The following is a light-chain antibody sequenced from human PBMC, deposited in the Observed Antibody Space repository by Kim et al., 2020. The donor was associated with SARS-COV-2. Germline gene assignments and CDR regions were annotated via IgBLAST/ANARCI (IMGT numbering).Light chain of an antibody. J-gene: IGKJ2*01. CDR3: QQYSNWLYT. CDR2: DAS. V-gene: IGKV3-11*01. CDR1: RDVSSSY. Sequence: LSARGESTPSFRGGRDVSSSYLAWYQQKPGQAPRLLIYDASNRATGIPDRFSGSGSGTDFTLTISSLEPEDFAVYYCQQYSNWLYTFGQGTKLEI.